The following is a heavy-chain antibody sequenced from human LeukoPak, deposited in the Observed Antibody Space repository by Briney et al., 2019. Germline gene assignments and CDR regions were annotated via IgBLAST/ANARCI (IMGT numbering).Heavy chain of an antibody. CDR1: GFTFDDYA. CDR2: ISWNSGSI. J-gene: IGHJ6*03. CDR3: ARVYYDILTGYDRFYYYYYMDV. Sequence: GGSLRLSCAASGFTFDDYAMHWVRQAPGKGLEWVSGISWNSGSIGYADSVKGRFTISRDNAKNSLYLQMNSLRAEDTALYHCARVYYDILTGYDRFYYYYYMDVWGKGTTVTISS. D-gene: IGHD3-9*01. V-gene: IGHV3-9*01.